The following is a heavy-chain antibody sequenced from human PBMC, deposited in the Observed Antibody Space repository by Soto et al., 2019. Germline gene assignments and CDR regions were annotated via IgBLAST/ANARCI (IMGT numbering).Heavy chain of an antibody. Sequence: SETLSLTCAVSGYSISSGYYWGWIRQPPGKGLEWIGSIYHSGSTYYNPSLKSRVTISVDTSKNQFSLKLSSVTAADTAVYYCARDRNYYGSGSYSYGLDVWGQGTTVTV. V-gene: IGHV4-38-2*02. CDR3: ARDRNYYGSGSYSYGLDV. CDR1: GYSISSGYY. D-gene: IGHD3-10*01. CDR2: IYHSGST. J-gene: IGHJ6*01.